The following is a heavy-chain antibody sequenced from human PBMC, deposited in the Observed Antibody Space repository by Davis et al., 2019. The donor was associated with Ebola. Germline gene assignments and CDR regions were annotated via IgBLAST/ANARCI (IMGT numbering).Heavy chain of an antibody. Sequence: PGGSLRLSCAASGFTFSNYGMSWVRQAPGKGLEWVSSISSDSDYIYYADSAKGRFTISRDNAKNSLYLQMNSLRAEDTAVYYCARDRPLDFFFGDYYGMDVWGQGTTVTVSS. V-gene: IGHV3-21*01. J-gene: IGHJ6*02. CDR3: ARDRPLDFFFGDYYGMDV. D-gene: IGHD3-16*01. CDR1: GFTFSNYG. CDR2: ISSDSDYI.